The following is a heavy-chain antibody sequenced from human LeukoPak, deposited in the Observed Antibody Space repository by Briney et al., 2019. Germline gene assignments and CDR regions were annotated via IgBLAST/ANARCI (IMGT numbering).Heavy chain of an antibody. Sequence: ASVKVSCKASGYTFNDYIMDWVRQAPGQGLEWMGIINPSGGSTSYAQKFQGRVTMTRDTSTSTVYMELSSLRSEDTAVYYCARVKPNYYDSSAYGTFDIWGQGTMVTVSS. CDR1: GYTFNDYI. CDR2: INPSGGST. D-gene: IGHD3-22*01. J-gene: IGHJ3*02. CDR3: ARVKPNYYDSSAYGTFDI. V-gene: IGHV1-46*02.